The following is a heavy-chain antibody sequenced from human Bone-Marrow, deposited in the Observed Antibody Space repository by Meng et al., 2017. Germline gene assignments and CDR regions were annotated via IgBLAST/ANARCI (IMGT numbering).Heavy chain of an antibody. CDR1: GYSFTSYW. Sequence: KVSCKGSGYSFTSYWIGWVRQMPGKGLEWMEIIYPGDSDTRYSPSFQGQVTISADKSISTAYLQWSSLKASDTAMYYCAMTLTYYYDSSGYYYPYYFDYWGQGTLVTVSS. CDR2: IYPGDSDT. V-gene: IGHV5-51*01. CDR3: AMTLTYYYDSSGYYYPYYFDY. D-gene: IGHD3-22*01. J-gene: IGHJ4*02.